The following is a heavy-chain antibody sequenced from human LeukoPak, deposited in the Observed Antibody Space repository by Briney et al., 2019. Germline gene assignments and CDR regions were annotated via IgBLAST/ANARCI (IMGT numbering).Heavy chain of an antibody. V-gene: IGHV4-59*01. CDR3: ARSGGGSSYGGFDY. CDR2: MHHSGSI. J-gene: IGHJ4*02. D-gene: IGHD5-18*01. Sequence: PSETLSLICTVSGGSISRYYWSWVRQPPGKGLEWIGYMHHSGSINYNPSLKSRVTISGDTSKNQFSLKLSSVTAADTAVYYCARSGGGSSYGGFDYWGQGTLVTVSS. CDR1: GGSISRYY.